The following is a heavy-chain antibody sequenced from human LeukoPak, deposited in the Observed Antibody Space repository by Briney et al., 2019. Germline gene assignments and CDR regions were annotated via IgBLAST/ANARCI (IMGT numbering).Heavy chain of an antibody. D-gene: IGHD2-2*01. CDR1: GGTFSSYA. V-gene: IGHV1-69*06. CDR2: IIPIFGTA. CDR3: ARGYCSSTGSTSCYYYYYMDV. J-gene: IGHJ6*03. Sequence: ASVKVSCKASGGTFSSYAISWVRQAPGQGLEWMGGIIPIFGTANYAQQFQGRITITADKSTSTAYMELSSLRSEDTAVYYCARGYCSSTGSTSCYYYYYMDVWGKGTTVTVSS.